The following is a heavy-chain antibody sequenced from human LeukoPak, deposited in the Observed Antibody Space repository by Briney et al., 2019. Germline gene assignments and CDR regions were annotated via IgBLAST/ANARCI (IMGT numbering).Heavy chain of an antibody. CDR3: TRGQRAFDI. D-gene: IGHD5-24*01. Sequence: GGSLRLSCTASGFTFGDYAMSWVRQAPRKGLEWVGFIRSKAYGGTTEYAASVKGRFTISRDDSKSIAYLQMNSLKTEDTAVYYCTRGQRAFDIWGQGTMVTVSS. CDR2: IRSKAYGGTT. CDR1: GFTFGDYA. J-gene: IGHJ3*02. V-gene: IGHV3-49*04.